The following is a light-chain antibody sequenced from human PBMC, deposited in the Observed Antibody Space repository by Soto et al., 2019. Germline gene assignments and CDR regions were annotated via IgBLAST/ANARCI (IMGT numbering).Light chain of an antibody. Sequence: LTQAPGTLSLSPGERATLPCRASQTVNSRHLNWYQHKPGQAPRLLIYGASIRATGIPDRFSGSRSGADFSLTITRLEPEDSAVYYCQQFDDSRPAFTFGQGTKLEI. V-gene: IGKV3-20*01. CDR3: QQFDDSRPAFT. J-gene: IGKJ2*01. CDR2: GAS. CDR1: QTVNSRH.